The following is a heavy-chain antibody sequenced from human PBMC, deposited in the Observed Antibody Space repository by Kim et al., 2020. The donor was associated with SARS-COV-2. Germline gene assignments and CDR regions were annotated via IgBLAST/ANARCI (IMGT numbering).Heavy chain of an antibody. CDR2: IWCDGSKI. J-gene: IGHJ4*02. CDR3: ARDRAGNDDH. Sequence: GGSLRLSCEASGFSFRTYAMHWVRQAPGKGLEWVALIWCDGSKIHYEDSVKGRFTISRDNSKNTLYLQMNSLSVEDTAVYYCARDRAGNDDHWGRGTLAT. CDR1: GFSFRTYA. V-gene: IGHV3-33*01. D-gene: IGHD6-25*01.